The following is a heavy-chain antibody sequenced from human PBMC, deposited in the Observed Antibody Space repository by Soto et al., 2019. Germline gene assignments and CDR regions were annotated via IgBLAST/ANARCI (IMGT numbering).Heavy chain of an antibody. J-gene: IGHJ4*02. Sequence: GGSLRLSCAASGFPFSSYAMSWVRQAPGKGLEWVSAISGSGGSTYYADSVKGRFTISRDNSKNTLYLQMNSLRAEDTAVYYCANSHSKRWLQTFDYWGQGTLVTVSS. CDR2: ISGSGGST. D-gene: IGHD5-12*01. CDR1: GFPFSSYA. CDR3: ANSHSKRWLQTFDY. V-gene: IGHV3-23*01.